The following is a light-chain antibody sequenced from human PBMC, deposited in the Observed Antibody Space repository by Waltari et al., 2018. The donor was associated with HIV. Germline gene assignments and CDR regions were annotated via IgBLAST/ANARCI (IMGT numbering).Light chain of an antibody. CDR1: VVAKKY. J-gene: IGLJ3*02. CDR2: KDR. CDR3: YSAADNIGV. V-gene: IGLV3-27*01. Sequence: SYELTQPSSVSVSPGQTARITCTGDVVAKKYARWFQQKPGQAPVLVIYKDRERPSGIPERFSGSSSGTTVTLTISGAQVEDEADYYCYSAADNIGVFGGGTKLTVL.